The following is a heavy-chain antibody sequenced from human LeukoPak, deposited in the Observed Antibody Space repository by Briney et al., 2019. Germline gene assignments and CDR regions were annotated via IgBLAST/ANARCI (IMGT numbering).Heavy chain of an antibody. CDR3: ARSQAAAGTAWFDY. D-gene: IGHD6-13*01. CDR2: IYYSGGT. Sequence: SETLSLTCTVSGGSISSYYWSWIRQPPGKGLEWIGYIYYSGGTNYNPSLKSRVTISVDTSKNQFSLKLSSVTAADTAVYYCARSQAAAGTAWFDYWGQGTLVTVSS. CDR1: GGSISSYY. J-gene: IGHJ4*02. V-gene: IGHV4-59*01.